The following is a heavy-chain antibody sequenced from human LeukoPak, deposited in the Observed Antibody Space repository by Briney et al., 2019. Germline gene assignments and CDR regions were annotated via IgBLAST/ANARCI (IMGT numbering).Heavy chain of an antibody. CDR3: ARLPSMAAVAGDYFDY. Sequence: GESLKISCKGSGYSFTSYWISWVRQMPGKGLEWMGRIDPSDSYTNYSPSFQGHVTISAGKSISTAYLQWSSLKASDTAMYYCARLPSMAAVAGDYFDYWGQGTLVTVSS. V-gene: IGHV5-10-1*01. J-gene: IGHJ4*02. CDR1: GYSFTSYW. CDR2: IDPSDSYT. D-gene: IGHD6-19*01.